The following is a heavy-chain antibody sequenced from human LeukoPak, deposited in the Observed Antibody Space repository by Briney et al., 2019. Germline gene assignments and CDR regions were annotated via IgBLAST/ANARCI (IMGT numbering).Heavy chain of an antibody. V-gene: IGHV4-30-2*01. Sequence: SETPSLTCAVSGGSISSGGYSWSWIRQPPGKGLEWIGYIYHSGSTYYNPSLKSRVTISVDRSKNQFSLKLSSVTAADTAVYYCARAVRDYYDSSGYPEVGAFDIWGQGTVVTVSS. CDR1: GGSISSGGYS. D-gene: IGHD3-22*01. CDR2: IYHSGST. CDR3: ARAVRDYYDSSGYPEVGAFDI. J-gene: IGHJ3*02.